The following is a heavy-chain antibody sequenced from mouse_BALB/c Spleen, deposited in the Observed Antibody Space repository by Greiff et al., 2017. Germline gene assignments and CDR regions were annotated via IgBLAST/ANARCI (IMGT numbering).Heavy chain of an antibody. CDR2: ISSGSSTI. Sequence: DVKLVASGGGLVQPGGSRKLSCAASGSTFSSFGMHWVRQAPEKGLEWVAYISSGSSTIYYADTVKGRFTISRDNPKNTLFLQMTSLRSEDTAMYYCARGGRYDDYAMDYGGQGTSVTVSS. V-gene: IGHV5-17*02. CDR1: GSTFSSFG. J-gene: IGHJ4*01. D-gene: IGHD2-14*01. CDR3: ARGGRYDDYAMDY.